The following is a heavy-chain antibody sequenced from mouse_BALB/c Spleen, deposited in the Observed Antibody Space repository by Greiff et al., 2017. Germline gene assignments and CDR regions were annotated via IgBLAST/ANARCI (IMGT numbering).Heavy chain of an antibody. Sequence: EVQVVESGGGLVKPGGSLKLSCAASGFTFSSYAMSWVRQTPEKRLEWVATISSGGSYTYYPDSVKGRFTISRDNAKNTLYLQMSSLRSEDTAMYYCAREGYGSSPTWFAYWGQGTLVTVSA. D-gene: IGHD1-1*01. J-gene: IGHJ3*01. CDR3: AREGYGSSPTWFAY. V-gene: IGHV5-9-3*01. CDR1: GFTFSSYA. CDR2: ISSGGSYT.